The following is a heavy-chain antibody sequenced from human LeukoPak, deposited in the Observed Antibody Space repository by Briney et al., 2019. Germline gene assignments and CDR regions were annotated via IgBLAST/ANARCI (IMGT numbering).Heavy chain of an antibody. CDR1: GGSISSYY. D-gene: IGHD2-2*01. V-gene: IGHV4-59*08. CDR2: IYYSGST. J-gene: IGHJ1*01. Sequence: KSSETLSLTCTVSGGSISSYYWSWIRQPPGKGVEWIGYIYYSGSTNYNPSLKSRVTISVDTSKNQFSLKLSSVTAADTAVYYCASGVRYCSSTSCYSFFQNWGQGTLVTVSS. CDR3: ASGVRYCSSTSCYSFFQN.